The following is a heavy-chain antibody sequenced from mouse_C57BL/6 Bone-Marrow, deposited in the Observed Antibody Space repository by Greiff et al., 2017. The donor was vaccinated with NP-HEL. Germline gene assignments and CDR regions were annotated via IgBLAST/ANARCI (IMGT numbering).Heavy chain of an antibody. CDR3: ARRGDYDDLDY. V-gene: IGHV5-15*04. Sequence: EVKLVESGGGLVQPGGSLKLSCAASGFTFSDYGMAWVRQAPRKGPEWVAFISNLAYSIYYADTVTGRFTISRENAKNTLYLEMSSLRSEDTAMYYCARRGDYDDLDYWGQGTTLTVSS. CDR1: GFTFSDYG. D-gene: IGHD2-4*01. CDR2: ISNLAYSI. J-gene: IGHJ2*01.